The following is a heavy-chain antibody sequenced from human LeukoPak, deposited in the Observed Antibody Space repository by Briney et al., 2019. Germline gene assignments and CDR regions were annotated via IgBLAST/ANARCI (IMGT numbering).Heavy chain of an antibody. D-gene: IGHD2-2*01. J-gene: IGHJ3*02. CDR1: GYTFISYG. CDR3: ARVAHQHGYCSSTSCYYAFDI. V-gene: IGHV1-18*01. Sequence: GASVKVSCKASGYTFISYGISWVRQAPGQGLEWMGWISAYTGNTNYAQKLQGRVTMTTDTSTSTAYMELRSLRSDDTAGYYCARVAHQHGYCSSTSCYYAFDIWGQGTMVTVSS. CDR2: ISAYTGNT.